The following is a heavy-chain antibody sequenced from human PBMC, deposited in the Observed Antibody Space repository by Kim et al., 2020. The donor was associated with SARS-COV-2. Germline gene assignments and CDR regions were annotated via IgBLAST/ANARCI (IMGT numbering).Heavy chain of an antibody. D-gene: IGHD3-10*01. V-gene: IGHV4-59*13. CDR2: VHYTGTA. J-gene: IGHJ1*01. Sequence: SETLSLTCTVSGGSISDTYWTWIRQPPGKGLDWIGYVHYTGTALYNPSLTSRVSMSVDTAKNQFSLRLSSVTAADTAVYYCARGGWSLDFWGQGTLDTVSS. CDR3: ARGGWSLDF. CDR1: GGSISDTY.